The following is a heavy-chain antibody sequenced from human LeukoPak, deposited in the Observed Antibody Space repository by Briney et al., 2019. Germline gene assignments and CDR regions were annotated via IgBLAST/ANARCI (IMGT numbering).Heavy chain of an antibody. CDR1: GFTFSSYS. CDR3: AKCGLGWGLRTSGYPFDY. J-gene: IGHJ4*02. D-gene: IGHD3-22*01. V-gene: IGHV3-21*04. Sequence: PGGSLRLSCAASGFTFSSYSMNWVRQAPGKGLEWVSSISSSSSYIYYADSVKGRFTISRDNAKNSLYLQMNSLRAEDTAVYYCAKCGLGWGLRTSGYPFDYWGQGTLVTVSS. CDR2: ISSSSSYI.